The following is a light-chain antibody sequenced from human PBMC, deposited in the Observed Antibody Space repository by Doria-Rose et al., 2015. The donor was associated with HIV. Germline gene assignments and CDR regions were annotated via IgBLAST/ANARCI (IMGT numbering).Light chain of an antibody. CDR1: QSFSSTY. CDR2: DGS. J-gene: IGKJ1*01. V-gene: IGKV3-20*01. Sequence: EIVMTQSPGTLSLSPGERATLSCRASQSFSSTYLACYQQKPGQAPSLLIYDGSNRATGIPDRFSASGSGTDFTLTINRLEPEDFALYYCHQYGTSWTFGQGTKVEI. CDR3: HQYGTSWT.